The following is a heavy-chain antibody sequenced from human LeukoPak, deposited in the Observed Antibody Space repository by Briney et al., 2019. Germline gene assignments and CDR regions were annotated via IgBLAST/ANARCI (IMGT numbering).Heavy chain of an antibody. CDR1: GGTFSSYA. V-gene: IGHV1-2*02. CDR3: ARGGYYDFWSGYYGFDY. CDR2: INPNSGGT. D-gene: IGHD3-3*01. Sequence: ASVKISCKASGGTFSSYAISWVRQAPGQGLEWMGWINPNSGGTNYAQKFQGRVTMTRDTSISTAYMELSRLRSDDTAVYYCARGGYYDFWSGYYGFDYWGQGTLVTVSS. J-gene: IGHJ4*02.